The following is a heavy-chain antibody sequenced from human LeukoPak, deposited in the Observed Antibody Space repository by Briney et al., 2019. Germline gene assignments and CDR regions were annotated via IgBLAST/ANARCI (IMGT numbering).Heavy chain of an antibody. V-gene: IGHV3-21*01. CDR3: ARDYRRWSEY. J-gene: IGHJ4*02. CDR1: GFTFSSYS. Sequence: SGGSLRLSCVASGFTFSSYSMNWVRQAPGKGPEWVSSISSDSNYIYYADSVKGRFTISRDNAKNSLYLQMNSLRAEDTAVYYCARDYRRWSEYWGQGTLVTVSS. CDR2: ISSDSNYI. D-gene: IGHD2-15*01.